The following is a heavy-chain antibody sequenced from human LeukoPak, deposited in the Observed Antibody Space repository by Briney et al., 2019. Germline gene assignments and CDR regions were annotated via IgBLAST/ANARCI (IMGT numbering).Heavy chain of an antibody. CDR3: ARGDYSTYYLDY. Sequence: SSETLSLTCTVSGGSISSSDYYWGWIRQPPGKGLYWIGSIYYSGSTYHNPSLKSRVTISVDTSKNQFSLKLSTVTAADTAAYYCARGDYSTYYLDYWGERTLVTVSS. CDR1: GGSISSSDYY. CDR2: IYYSGST. J-gene: IGHJ4*02. V-gene: IGHV4-39*01. D-gene: IGHD6-13*01.